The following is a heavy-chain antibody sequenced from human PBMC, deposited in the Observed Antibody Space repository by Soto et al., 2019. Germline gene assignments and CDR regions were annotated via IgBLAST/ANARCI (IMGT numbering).Heavy chain of an antibody. CDR3: ARTSYDILTGRLDAFDV. CDR1: GGSISNGGYS. D-gene: IGHD3-9*01. CDR2: VSHSGNT. J-gene: IGHJ3*01. V-gene: IGHV4-30-2*01. Sequence: ASETLSLTCAVSGGSISNGGYSWSWLRQPPGKGLEWIGFVSHSGNTYYNPSLRSRVIISIDKSRNHFSLGLKSVTAADTAMYYCARTSYDILTGRLDAFDVWGQGTMVTVSS.